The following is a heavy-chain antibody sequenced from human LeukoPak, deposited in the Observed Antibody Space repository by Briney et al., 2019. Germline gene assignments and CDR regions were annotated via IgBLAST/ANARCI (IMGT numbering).Heavy chain of an antibody. CDR1: GYTFTGYY. CDR2: INPNSGGT. CDR3: ARDLRGTMVRGVILP. Sequence: ASVKVSCKASGYTFTGYYMHWVRPAPGQGLEWRGWINPNSGGTNYAQKFQGRVTMTRDTSISTAYMELSRLRSDDTAVYYCARDLRGTMVRGVILPWGQGTLVTVSS. J-gene: IGHJ5*02. V-gene: IGHV1-2*02. D-gene: IGHD3-10*01.